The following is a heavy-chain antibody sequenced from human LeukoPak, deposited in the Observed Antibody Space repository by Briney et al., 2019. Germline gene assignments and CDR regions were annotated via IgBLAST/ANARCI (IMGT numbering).Heavy chain of an antibody. D-gene: IGHD5-24*01. CDR1: GGTISSYA. J-gene: IGHJ4*02. CDR2: IIPIFGTA. V-gene: IGHV1-69*01. CDR3: AGDGDGYNFGRFDY. Sequence: SVKVSCKASGGTISSYAISWVRQAPGQGLEWMGGIIPIFGTANYAQKFQGRVTITADESTSTAYMELSSLRSEDTAVYYCAGDGDGYNFGRFDYWGQGTLVTVSS.